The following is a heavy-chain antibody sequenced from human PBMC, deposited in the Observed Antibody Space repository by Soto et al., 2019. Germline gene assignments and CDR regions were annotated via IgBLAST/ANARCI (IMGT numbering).Heavy chain of an antibody. CDR1: GGSISSGGYY. Sequence: QVQLQESGPGLVKPSQTLSLTCTVSGGSISSGGYYWSWIRQHPGKGLEWIGYIYYSGSTYYTPSLKSRVTISVDTSKNQFSLKLSSVTAADTSVYYCAREAAGILNWFDPWGQGTLVTVSS. D-gene: IGHD6-25*01. CDR3: AREAAGILNWFDP. J-gene: IGHJ5*02. CDR2: IYYSGST. V-gene: IGHV4-31*03.